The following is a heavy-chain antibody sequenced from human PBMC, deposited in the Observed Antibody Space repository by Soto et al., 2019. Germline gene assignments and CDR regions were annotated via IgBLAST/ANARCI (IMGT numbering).Heavy chain of an antibody. CDR2: IYYSGST. CDR1: GGSISSYY. V-gene: IGHV4-59*01. CDR3: ARSYSMVRGLAYDY. Sequence: SETLSLTCTVSGGSISSYYWSWIRQPPGKGLEWIGYIYYSGSTNYNPSLKSRVTISVDTSKNQFSLKLSSVTAADTAMYYCARSYSMVRGLAYDYWGQGTLVTVSS. J-gene: IGHJ4*02. D-gene: IGHD3-10*01.